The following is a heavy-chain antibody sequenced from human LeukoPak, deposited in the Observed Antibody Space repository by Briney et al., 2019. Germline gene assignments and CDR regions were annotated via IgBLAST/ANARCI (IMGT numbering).Heavy chain of an antibody. Sequence: ASVKVSCKASGYTFTSYYMHWVRQAPGQGLEWMGIINPSGGSTSYAQKFQGRVTLTTDTYTSTAYMELRSLRSDDTAVYYCARDGSGVWFVYWGQGTLVSVSS. CDR3: ARDGSGVWFVY. CDR1: GYTFTSYY. J-gene: IGHJ4*02. CDR2: INPSGGST. D-gene: IGHD3-10*01. V-gene: IGHV1-46*01.